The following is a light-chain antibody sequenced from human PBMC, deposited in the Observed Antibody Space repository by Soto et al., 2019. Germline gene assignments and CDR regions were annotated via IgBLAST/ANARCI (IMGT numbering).Light chain of an antibody. V-gene: IGKV3-20*01. CDR1: QSVSSNY. CDR3: QQYGRSPT. Sequence: FVFTQYPGTLSLSPGERSTLSWMTSQSVSSNYLAWYQQKLGQAPRLLIYDASRRATGIPDRFSGSGSGTDFTLTISRLEPEDFVVYYCQQYGRSPTFGPGTQVDIK. J-gene: IGKJ1*01. CDR2: DAS.